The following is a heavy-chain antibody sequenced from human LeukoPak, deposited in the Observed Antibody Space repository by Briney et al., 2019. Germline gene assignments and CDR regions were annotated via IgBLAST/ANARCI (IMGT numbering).Heavy chain of an antibody. CDR1: GGTFSSYA. Sequence: SVKVSCKASGGTFSSYAISWVRQAPGQGLEWMGGIIPIFGTANYAQKFQGRVTITADESTSTAYMELSSLRSEDTAVYYCARSGAPFGDYYYGMDVWGQGTTVTVSS. CDR3: ARSGAPFGDYYYGMDV. CDR2: IIPIFGTA. J-gene: IGHJ6*02. V-gene: IGHV1-69*13. D-gene: IGHD3-3*01.